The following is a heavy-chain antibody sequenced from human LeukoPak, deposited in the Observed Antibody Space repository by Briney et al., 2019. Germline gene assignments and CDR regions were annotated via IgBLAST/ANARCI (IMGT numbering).Heavy chain of an antibody. D-gene: IGHD2-15*01. V-gene: IGHV3-66*01. CDR1: GFSVSNNY. CDR2: IYSGGSP. J-gene: IGHJ1*01. CDR3: ASDSYSPEYFQH. Sequence: GGSLRLSCAASGFSVSNNYMSCVRQAPGKGLEWVSVIYSGGSPFYADSVKGRFTISRDNSKNTLYLQMNSLRAEDTAVYYCASDSYSPEYFQHWGQGTLVTVSS.